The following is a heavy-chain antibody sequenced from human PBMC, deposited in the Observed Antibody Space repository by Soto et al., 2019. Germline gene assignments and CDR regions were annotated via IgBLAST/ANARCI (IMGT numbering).Heavy chain of an antibody. D-gene: IGHD3-10*01. V-gene: IGHV3-23*01. CDR2: ISGSGVST. J-gene: IGHJ6*02. CDR3: AKDHRIWGRLVEYMDV. Sequence: EVQLLESGGGLVQPGGSLRLSCAASGFTFSSYALGWVRQAPGRGLECVSAISGSGVSTFYADSVKGRFTISRDTSKNTLYLQMNTLTAEDTAVYYCAKDHRIWGRLVEYMDVGGQGTTVTVSS. CDR1: GFTFSSYA.